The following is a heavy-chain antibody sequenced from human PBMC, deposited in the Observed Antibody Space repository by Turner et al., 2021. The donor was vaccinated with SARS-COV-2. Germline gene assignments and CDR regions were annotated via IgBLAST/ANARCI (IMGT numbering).Heavy chain of an antibody. Sequence: QLQLQESGPGLVKPSEPLSLTCTVSGCSISSSSYYWGWIRQPPGKGLEWIGNIYYSGSAYYNPSLKSRVTISVDPSKNQFSLKLTSVTAADTAVYYCARLMDTAMDYYGTDVWGQGTTVTVSS. CDR3: ARLMDTAMDYYGTDV. D-gene: IGHD5-18*01. CDR2: IYYSGSA. CDR1: GCSISSSSYY. V-gene: IGHV4-39*01. J-gene: IGHJ6*02.